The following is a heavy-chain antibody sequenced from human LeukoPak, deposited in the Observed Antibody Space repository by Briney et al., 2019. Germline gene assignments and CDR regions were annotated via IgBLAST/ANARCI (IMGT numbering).Heavy chain of an antibody. CDR1: GGSISTYY. CDR2: INRSGNT. Sequence: PSETLSLTCTVSGGSISTYYWSWIRQPAGKGLEWIGRINRSGNTKYSPSLNSRVTMSVDTSRNQLSLNLNSVTAADTAVYFCARVGWSGGSDLVALDIWGQGTMVSVSS. J-gene: IGHJ3*02. CDR3: ARVGWSGGSDLVALDI. V-gene: IGHV4-4*07. D-gene: IGHD2-15*01.